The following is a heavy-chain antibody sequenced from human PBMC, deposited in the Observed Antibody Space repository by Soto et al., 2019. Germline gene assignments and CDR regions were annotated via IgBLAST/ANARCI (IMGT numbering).Heavy chain of an antibody. J-gene: IGHJ4*02. Sequence: PGESLKISCKGSGYSFTSYWIGWVRQMPGKGLEWMGIIYPGDSDTRYSPSFQGQVTISADKSISTAYLQWSSLKASDTAMYYCACGDAYCGGDCWDFDYWGQGTLVTVSS. V-gene: IGHV5-51*01. CDR2: IYPGDSDT. CDR3: ACGDAYCGGDCWDFDY. CDR1: GYSFTSYW. D-gene: IGHD2-21*01.